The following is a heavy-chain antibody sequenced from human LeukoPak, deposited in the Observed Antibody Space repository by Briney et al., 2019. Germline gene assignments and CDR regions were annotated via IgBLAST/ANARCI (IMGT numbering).Heavy chain of an antibody. J-gene: IGHJ3*02. V-gene: IGHV4-59*08. CDR3: ARHSEGPATFDI. CDR1: GGSISSYY. Sequence: KSSEALSLTCTVSGGSISSYYWSWIRQPPGKGLEWIGYIYYSGSTNYNPSLKSRVTISVDTSKNQFSLKLSSVTAADTAVYYCARHSEGPATFDIWGQGTMVTVSS. CDR2: IYYSGST.